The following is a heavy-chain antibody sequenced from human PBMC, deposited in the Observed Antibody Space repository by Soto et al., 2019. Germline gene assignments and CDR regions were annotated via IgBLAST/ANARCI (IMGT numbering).Heavy chain of an antibody. J-gene: IGHJ6*02. Sequence: GASVKVSCKASGGTFSSYAISWVRQAPGQGLGWMGGIIPIFGTANYAQKFQGRVTITADESTSTAYMELSSLRSEDTAVYHCARVGTTGDRGYYYGMDVWGQGTTVTVSS. CDR2: IIPIFGTA. CDR3: ARVGTTGDRGYYYGMDV. CDR1: GGTFSSYA. V-gene: IGHV1-69*13. D-gene: IGHD7-27*01.